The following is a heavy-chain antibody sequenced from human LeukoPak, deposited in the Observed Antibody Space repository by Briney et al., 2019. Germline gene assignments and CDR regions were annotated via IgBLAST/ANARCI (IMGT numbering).Heavy chain of an antibody. CDR2: IYPGDSDT. CDR1: GYSFTSYW. J-gene: IGHJ4*02. V-gene: IGHV5-51*01. D-gene: IGHD3-10*01. Sequence: GEALKISCKGSGYSFTSYWIGWVRQMPGKGLEWMGIIYPGDSDTRYSPSFQGQVTISADKSTSTAYLQWSSLKASDTAMYYCARHPNYYGTYFDYWGQGTLVTVSS. CDR3: ARHPNYYGTYFDY.